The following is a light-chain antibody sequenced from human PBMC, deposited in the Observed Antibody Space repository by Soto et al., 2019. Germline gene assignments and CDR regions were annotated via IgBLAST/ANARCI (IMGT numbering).Light chain of an antibody. CDR3: QQYDNLPLT. V-gene: IGKV1-33*01. J-gene: IGKJ4*01. Sequence: DIQMTQSPSSLSASVGDRVTITCQASQDISNYLNWYQQKPGKAPKLLIYDASNLETGVPSRFSGSGSGTDFTFTISSLQPEDIATYYCQQYDNLPLTVGGGTKEEIK. CDR2: DAS. CDR1: QDISNY.